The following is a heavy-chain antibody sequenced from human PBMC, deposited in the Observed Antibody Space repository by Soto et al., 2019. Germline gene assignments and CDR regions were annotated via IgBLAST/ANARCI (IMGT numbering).Heavy chain of an antibody. CDR2: TYYRSKWYN. CDR1: GDSVSSNRGA. Sequence: QVQLQQSGPGLVKPSQTLSLTCDISGDSVSSNRGAWTWIRQSPSRGLEWLGRTYYRSKWYNEYGLSVKSRXXIXAXXCKNQFSLHLISVTPEDAAVYYCARLDHDYGYLDVWGLGTTVTVS. CDR3: ARLDHDYGYLDV. J-gene: IGHJ6*02. V-gene: IGHV6-1*01. D-gene: IGHD4-17*01.